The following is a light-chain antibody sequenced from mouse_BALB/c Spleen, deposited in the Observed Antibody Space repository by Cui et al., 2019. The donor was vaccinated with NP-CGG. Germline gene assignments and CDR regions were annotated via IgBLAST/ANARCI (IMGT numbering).Light chain of an antibody. CDR3: ALWYSNHWV. CDR1: TGAVTSSNY. Sequence: QAVVTQESAFTTSPGETVTLTCRSSTGAVTSSNYANWVQEKPDHLFTGLIGGTNNRVPGVPARFSGSLIGEKAALTITGAQTEDEAIYFCALWYSNHWVFGGGTKLTVL. CDR2: GTN. V-gene: IGLV1*01. J-gene: IGLJ1*01.